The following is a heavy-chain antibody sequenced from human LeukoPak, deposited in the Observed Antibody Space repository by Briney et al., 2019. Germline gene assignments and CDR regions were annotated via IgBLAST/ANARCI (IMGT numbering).Heavy chain of an antibody. V-gene: IGHV1-46*01. J-gene: IGHJ6*02. CDR2: INTSAATT. CDR3: ARGLESSGWYGMDV. D-gene: IGHD6-19*01. CDR1: GYTFTSYY. Sequence: ASVKVSCKASGYTFTSYYKHWVRQAPGQGLEWVGIINTSAATTRYGQKFKGRVTATRDTSTSTVYMEMSSLKSEDTAVYYCARGLESSGWYGMDVWGQGTTIIVSS.